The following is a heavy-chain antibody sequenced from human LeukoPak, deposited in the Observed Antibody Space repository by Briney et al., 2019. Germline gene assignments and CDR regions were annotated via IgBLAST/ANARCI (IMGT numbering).Heavy chain of an antibody. CDR3: AKDTLLLLY. CDR2: ISGSGGDT. V-gene: IGHV3-23*01. D-gene: IGHD3-22*01. Sequence: GGSLRLSCAASGFTFSNFAMSWVRQAPGKGREWVSAISGSGGDTYYADSVKGRFTISRDNAKSTLYLQMNSLRAEDTALYYCAKDTLLLLYWGQGTLVTVSS. CDR1: GFTFSNFA. J-gene: IGHJ4*02.